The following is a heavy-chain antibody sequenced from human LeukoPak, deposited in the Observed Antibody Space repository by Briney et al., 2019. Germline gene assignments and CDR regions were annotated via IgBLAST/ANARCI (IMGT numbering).Heavy chain of an antibody. CDR1: GFTFSDYY. D-gene: IGHD1-1*01. CDR2: IKQDGSTK. J-gene: IGHJ3*02. V-gene: IGHV3-7*01. Sequence: GGSLRLSCAASGFTFSDYYMSWIRQAPGKGLEWVANIKQDGSTKYYVDSVKGRFTISRDNSKNSLFLQMNSLRAEDTAVYYCATDPPWTNDAFDIWGQGTMVTVSS. CDR3: ATDPPWTNDAFDI.